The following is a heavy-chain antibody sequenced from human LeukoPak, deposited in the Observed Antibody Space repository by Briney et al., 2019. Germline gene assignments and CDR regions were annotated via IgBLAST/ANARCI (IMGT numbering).Heavy chain of an antibody. CDR2: ISDDGTTK. J-gene: IGHJ4*02. Sequence: GGSLRLSCAASGFTFSSYGMYWVRQAPGTGLEWVAVISDDGTTKYYANSVKGRFTISRDNFKNTMYQEMNSLRAENTAVYYCAKEGAAGGKMQYCFDYWGQGTLVTVSS. CDR1: GFTFSSYG. CDR3: AKEGAAGGKMQYCFDY. V-gene: IGHV3-30*18. D-gene: IGHD6-13*01.